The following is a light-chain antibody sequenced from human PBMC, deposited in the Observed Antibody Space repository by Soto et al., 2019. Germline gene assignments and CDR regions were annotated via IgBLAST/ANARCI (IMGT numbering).Light chain of an antibody. CDR2: AAS. Sequence: DIQMTQSPSSLSASVGDRVTITCRASQSISSYLNWYQQKPGKAPKLLIYAASSLQSGVPSRFSGSGSGTDFTLTISNLQPEDFATYYCQQSYSTPQYTFGQGTKLEIK. CDR3: QQSYSTPQYT. V-gene: IGKV1-39*01. J-gene: IGKJ2*01. CDR1: QSISSY.